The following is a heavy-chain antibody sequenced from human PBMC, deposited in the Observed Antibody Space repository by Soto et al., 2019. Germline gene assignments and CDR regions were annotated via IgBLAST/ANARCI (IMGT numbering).Heavy chain of an antibody. CDR3: ARFPSRAHYFAMAV. D-gene: IGHD2-2*01. J-gene: IGHJ6*02. CDR2: IYYSGNT. V-gene: IGHV4-31*02. CDR1: SGSINSGGYY. Sequence: ASETISIAXTVSSGSINSGGYYWTWIRQHPERGLECIGYIYYSGNTYYNPSLKSRLIISLDTSKNQFSLNLNSVTAADTAVYYCARFPSRAHYFAMAVWGQGTAVTVSS.